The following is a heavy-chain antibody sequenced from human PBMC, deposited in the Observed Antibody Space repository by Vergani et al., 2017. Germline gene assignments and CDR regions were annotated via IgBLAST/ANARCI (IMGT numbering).Heavy chain of an antibody. V-gene: IGHV3-23*01. CDR2: ISDNGGRT. D-gene: IGHD3-10*01. J-gene: IGHJ6*02. CDR3: AKDRRLHWFGEFNHGLDV. Sequence: EMQLLESGGGSVQAGGSLRLFCAASRFTYKSYALNWVRQAPGKGLEWVSGISDNGGRTDYADSVKGRFTISRDKSKNTVDLQMNSLRVEDTAVYYCAKDRRLHWFGEFNHGLDVWGLGTTVTVSS. CDR1: RFTYKSYA.